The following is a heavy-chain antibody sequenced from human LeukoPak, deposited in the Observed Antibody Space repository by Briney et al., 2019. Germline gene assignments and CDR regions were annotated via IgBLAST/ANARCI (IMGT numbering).Heavy chain of an antibody. CDR1: GFSVSNKY. J-gene: IGHJ6*03. Sequence: EGSLRLSCAASGFSVSNKYMSWVRQAPGKGLEWVSVIYSDGYTYYADSVKGRFTISRDNFKNTMYVQMNSLRAEDTAVYYCARGGPSTTVTTSYSLFYMDVWGKGTTVTVSS. CDR3: ARGGPSTTVTTSYSLFYMDV. CDR2: IYSDGYT. V-gene: IGHV3-53*01. D-gene: IGHD4-17*01.